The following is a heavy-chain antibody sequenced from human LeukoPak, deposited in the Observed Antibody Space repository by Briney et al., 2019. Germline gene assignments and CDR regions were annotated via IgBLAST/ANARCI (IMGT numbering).Heavy chain of an antibody. Sequence: GGSLRLSCAASGFTFSSYEMNWVRQAPGKGLEWVSYISNSGSTIYYADSVKGRFTISRDNAKNSLYLQMNSLRAEDTAVYYCARGGYRWELPPADNWFDPWGQGTLVTVSS. CDR1: GFTFSSYE. D-gene: IGHD1-26*01. CDR2: ISNSGSTI. CDR3: ARGGYRWELPPADNWFDP. J-gene: IGHJ5*02. V-gene: IGHV3-48*03.